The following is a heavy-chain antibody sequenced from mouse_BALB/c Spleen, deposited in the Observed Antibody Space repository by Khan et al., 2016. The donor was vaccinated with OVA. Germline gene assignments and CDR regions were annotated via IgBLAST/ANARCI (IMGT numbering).Heavy chain of an antibody. CDR3: TRRDYYYDSEGFAY. J-gene: IGHJ3*01. V-gene: IGHV5-6*02. D-gene: IGHD1-1*01. CDR2: VSTGGSYT. Sequence: EVMLVESGGDLVKPGGSLKLSCAASGFTFSTYGMSWVRQAPDKRLEWVATVSTGGSYTYYPDSVKGRFTISRDNAKNTLYLHMSGLRSEDTAMFYCTRRDYYYDSEGFAYWGQGTLVTVSA. CDR1: GFTFSTYG.